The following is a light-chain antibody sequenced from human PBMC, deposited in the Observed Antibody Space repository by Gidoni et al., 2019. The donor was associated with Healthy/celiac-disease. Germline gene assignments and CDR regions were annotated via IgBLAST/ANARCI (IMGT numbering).Light chain of an antibody. CDR3: QQSNSTPRT. CDR2: AAS. Sequence: IQITKSPSSLSASVGDRVTITCRASQSISSDLDWYQQKPGKAPKRLIYAASSLQSGVPSRFSGSGSGTDFTLTISSLQPEDFATYYCQQSNSTPRTFGQGTKVEIK. CDR1: QSISSD. J-gene: IGKJ1*01. V-gene: IGKV1-39*01.